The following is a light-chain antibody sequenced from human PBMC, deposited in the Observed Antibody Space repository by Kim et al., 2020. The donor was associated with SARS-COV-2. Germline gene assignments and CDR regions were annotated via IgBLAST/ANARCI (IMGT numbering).Light chain of an antibody. CDR3: AAWDDSLNGWV. Sequence: QSVLTQPPSASGTPGQRVTVSCSGSSSNIGSNTVNWYQQLPGTAPKLLTYNNNQRPSGVPDRFSGSKSGTSASLAISGLQSEDEADYYCAAWDDSLNGWVFGGGTKVTVL. CDR1: SSNIGSNT. V-gene: IGLV1-44*01. J-gene: IGLJ3*02. CDR2: NNN.